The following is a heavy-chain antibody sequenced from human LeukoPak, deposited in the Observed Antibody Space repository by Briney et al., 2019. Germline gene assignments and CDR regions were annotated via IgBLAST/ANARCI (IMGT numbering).Heavy chain of an antibody. D-gene: IGHD6-13*01. CDR1: GGSFSGYY. V-gene: IGHV4-34*01. Sequence: SETLSLTCAVYGGSFSGYYWSWIRQPPGKGLEWIGEINHSGSTNYNPSLKSRVTISVDTSKNQFSLKLSSVTAADTAVYYCARRAHHQYSSSWYFRYWGQGTLVTVSS. J-gene: IGHJ4*02. CDR3: ARRAHHQYSSSWYFRY. CDR2: INHSGST.